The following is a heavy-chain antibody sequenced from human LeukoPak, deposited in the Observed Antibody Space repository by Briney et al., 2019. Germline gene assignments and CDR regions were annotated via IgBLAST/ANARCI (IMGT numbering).Heavy chain of an antibody. CDR3: AKATYSSSWNLYFDY. D-gene: IGHD6-13*01. V-gene: IGHV3-23*01. J-gene: IGHJ4*02. CDR2: ISGSGGST. Sequence: GGSLRLSCAPSGFSFSSYAMRWVRQAPGKGLEWVSSISGSGGSTYYADSVKGRFTISRDNSKNTLYLQMNSLRAEDTAVYYCAKATYSSSWNLYFDYWGQGTLVTVSS. CDR1: GFSFSSYA.